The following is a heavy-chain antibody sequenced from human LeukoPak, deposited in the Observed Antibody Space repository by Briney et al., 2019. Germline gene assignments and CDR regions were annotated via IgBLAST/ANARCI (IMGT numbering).Heavy chain of an antibody. CDR3: AKDRYGTDYYFDY. D-gene: IGHD2-8*01. CDR2: ISGSVGST. Sequence: SGGSLRLSCAASGFTFSSYWMSWVRQAPGKGLEWVSAISGSVGSTYYADSVKGRFTISRDNSKNTLYLQMNSLRAEDTAVYYCAKDRYGTDYYFDYWGQGTLVTVSS. J-gene: IGHJ4*02. V-gene: IGHV3-23*01. CDR1: GFTFSSYW.